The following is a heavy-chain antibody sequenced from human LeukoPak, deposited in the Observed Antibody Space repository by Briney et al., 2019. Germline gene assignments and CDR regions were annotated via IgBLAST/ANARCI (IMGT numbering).Heavy chain of an antibody. Sequence: PRASVKVSCKASGYTFTSYYMHWVRQAPGQGLEWMGIINPSGGSTSYAQKFQGRVTMTRDMSTSTVYMELSSLRSEDAAVYYCARDKGYCSGGSCYSRGPLDPWGQGTLVTVSS. CDR2: INPSGGST. J-gene: IGHJ5*02. CDR3: ARDKGYCSGGSCYSRGPLDP. CDR1: GYTFTSYY. V-gene: IGHV1-46*01. D-gene: IGHD2-15*01.